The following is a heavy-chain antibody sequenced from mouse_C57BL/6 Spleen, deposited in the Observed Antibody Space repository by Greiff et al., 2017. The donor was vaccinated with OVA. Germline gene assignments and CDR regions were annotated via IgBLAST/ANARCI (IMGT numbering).Heavy chain of an antibody. D-gene: IGHD4-1*01. CDR1: GYTFTSYT. Sequence: QVQLQQPGAELVKPGASVKLSCKASGYTFTSYTMHWVKQRPGQGLEWIGYINPSSGYTKYNQKFKDKATLTADKSSSTAYMQLSSLTSEDSAVYYCARWTGTYFDYWGQGTTLTVSS. CDR3: ARWTGTYFDY. J-gene: IGHJ2*01. CDR2: INPSSGYT. V-gene: IGHV1S26*01.